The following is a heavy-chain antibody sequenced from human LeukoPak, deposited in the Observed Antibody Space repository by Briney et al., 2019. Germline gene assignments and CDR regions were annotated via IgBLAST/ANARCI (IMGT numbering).Heavy chain of an antibody. D-gene: IGHD3-22*01. CDR1: GYTFTSYD. CDR3: ARVFRSGYFRAPGY. V-gene: IGHV1-8*01. CDR2: MNPNSGNT. Sequence: ASVKVSCKASGYTFTSYDINWVRQATGQGLEWMGWMNPNSGNTGYAQKFQGRVTMTRNTSISTAYMELSSLRSEATAVYYCARVFRSGYFRAPGYWGQGTLVTVSS. J-gene: IGHJ4*02.